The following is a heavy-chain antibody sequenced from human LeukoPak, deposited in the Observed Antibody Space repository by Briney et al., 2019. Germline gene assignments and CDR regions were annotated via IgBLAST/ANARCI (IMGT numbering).Heavy chain of an antibody. CDR3: ARVRGRGYSYGYGFDY. CDR2: ISYDGSNK. Sequence: GGSLRLSCAASGFTFSSYGMHWVRQAPGKGLEWVAVISYDGSNKYYADSVKGRFTISRDNSKNTLYLQMGSLRAEDMAVYYCARVRGRGYSYGYGFDYWGQGTLVTVSS. J-gene: IGHJ4*02. V-gene: IGHV3-30*03. D-gene: IGHD5-18*01. CDR1: GFTFSSYG.